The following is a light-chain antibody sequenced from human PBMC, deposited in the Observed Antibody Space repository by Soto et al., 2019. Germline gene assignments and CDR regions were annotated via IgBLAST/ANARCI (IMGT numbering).Light chain of an antibody. J-gene: IGKJ5*01. CDR3: MQGTHWLPT. Sequence: DVVMTQSPLSLPVTLGQPASISCRSSQILVYSDGNTYLNWFQQRPGQSPRRLIYKVSNRDSGVPDRFSGSGSGTDFTLKISRVEAEDVGVYYCMQGTHWLPTFGQGTRLEIK. V-gene: IGKV2-30*01. CDR1: QILVYSDGNTY. CDR2: KVS.